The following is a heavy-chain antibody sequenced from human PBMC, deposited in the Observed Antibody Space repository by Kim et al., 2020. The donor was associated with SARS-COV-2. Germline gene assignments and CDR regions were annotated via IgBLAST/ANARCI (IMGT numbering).Heavy chain of an antibody. V-gene: IGHV1-69*13. Sequence: SVKVSCKASGDTFFRSSFTWVRQAPGHGLEWMGGIIPMFYDSATYARKFEDRVTITADHSTETVHMELTSLRSEDTAVYYCARDQRLRHFADSGNSGNDPYYYFDLWGSGTLVTVSA. CDR3: ARDQRLRHFADSGNSGNDPYYYFDL. J-gene: IGHJ2*01. D-gene: IGHD3-10*01. CDR2: IIPMFYDSA. CDR1: GDTFFRSS.